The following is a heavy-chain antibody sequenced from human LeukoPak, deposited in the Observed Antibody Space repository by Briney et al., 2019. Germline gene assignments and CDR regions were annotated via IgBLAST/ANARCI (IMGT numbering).Heavy chain of an antibody. J-gene: IGHJ4*02. CDR2: IIPIFGTA. V-gene: IGHV1-69*05. Sequence: SVKVSCKASGGTFSSYAISWVRQAPGQGLEWMGGIIPIFGTANYAQKFQGRVTITTDESTSTAYMELSSLRSEDTAVYYCARNVGYSYGKGYYFDYWGQGTLVTVSS. CDR1: GGTFSSYA. D-gene: IGHD5-18*01. CDR3: ARNVGYSYGKGYYFDY.